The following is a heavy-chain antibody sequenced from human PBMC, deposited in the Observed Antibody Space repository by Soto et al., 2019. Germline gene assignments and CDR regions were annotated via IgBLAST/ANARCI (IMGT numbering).Heavy chain of an antibody. Sequence: QVQLMQSGAEVKKPGASVKVSCQASGNTFTNHYIHWVRQAPGQGLEWMGTINPSGGHTTYSQNFLGRVTMTRDTSTSTLYMELTSLTSDDTAVYYCARGGHVVVVTAAFDYWGQGTLVTVSS. CDR2: INPSGGHT. D-gene: IGHD2-21*02. J-gene: IGHJ4*02. CDR1: GNTFTNHY. CDR3: ARGGHVVVVTAAFDY. V-gene: IGHV1-46*01.